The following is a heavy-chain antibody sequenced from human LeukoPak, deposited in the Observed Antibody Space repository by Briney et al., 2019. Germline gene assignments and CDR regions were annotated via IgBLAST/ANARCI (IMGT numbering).Heavy chain of an antibody. V-gene: IGHV4-31*03. CDR1: GGSISSGGYY. Sequence: SETLSLTCTVSGGSISSGGYYWSWIRRHPGTGLEWIAYIYYNGGTYYNPSLKSRVTISIDTSKNQFSLRLSSVTAADTAVYFCARATSPGYYFDYWGQGTLVTVSS. D-gene: IGHD7-27*01. CDR2: IYYNGGT. CDR3: ARATSPGYYFDY. J-gene: IGHJ4*02.